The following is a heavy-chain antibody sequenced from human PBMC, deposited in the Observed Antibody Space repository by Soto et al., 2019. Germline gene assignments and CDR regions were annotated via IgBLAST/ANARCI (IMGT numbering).Heavy chain of an antibody. CDR2: IYWDDDK. CDR3: ARRRRAAGGYYFDY. V-gene: IGHV2-5*02. Sequence: QITLKESGPTLVKPTQTLTLTCCFSGFSLSTSGVGVGWIRQPPGKALEWLALIYWDDDKRYSPSLERRLTITRDTSKNQVVLTMTNMNPVDTATYYCARRRRAAGGYYFDYWGQGALITVSS. CDR1: GFSLSTSGVG. D-gene: IGHD6-13*01. J-gene: IGHJ4*02.